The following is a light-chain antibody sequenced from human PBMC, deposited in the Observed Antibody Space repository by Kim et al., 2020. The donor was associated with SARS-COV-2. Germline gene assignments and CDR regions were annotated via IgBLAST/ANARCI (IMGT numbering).Light chain of an antibody. Sequence: DIQMTQSPSSLSTSAGDRVTISNYVGWYQEKPGKKFQSPASTLQSGLPSRFCGSVSGTHFTLTISGLQPEDVAGHYCQKYNSAPIGGGTKVDIK. V-gene: IGKV1-27*01. CDR1: SNY. CDR3: QKYNSAP. CDR2: AS. J-gene: IGKJ4*01.